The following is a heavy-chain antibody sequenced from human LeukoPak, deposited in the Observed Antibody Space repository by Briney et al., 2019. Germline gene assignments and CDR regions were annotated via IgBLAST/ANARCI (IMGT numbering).Heavy chain of an antibody. V-gene: IGHV1-69*04. CDR3: ARTGAAGTDY. CDR1: GGTFSSYA. D-gene: IGHD6-13*01. CDR2: IIPTLGIA. J-gene: IGHJ4*02. Sequence: GASVTVSCKASGGTFSSYAISWVRQAPGQGLEWMGRIIPTLGIANYAQKFQGRVTITADKSTSTAYMELSSLRSEDTAVYYCARTGAAGTDYWGQGTLVTVSS.